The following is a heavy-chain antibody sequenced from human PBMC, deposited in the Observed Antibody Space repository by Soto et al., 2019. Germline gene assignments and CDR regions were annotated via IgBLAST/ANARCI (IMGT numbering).Heavy chain of an antibody. D-gene: IGHD3-3*01. V-gene: IGHV4-34*01. CDR3: ARARFSQWSQDYYGLDV. CDR2: INHSGSP. CDR1: VGSLSTYF. Sequence: LPVGSLSTYFWTWILQPPGKGLEWIGEINHSGSPNYSPSLRGRVTISLDTSKKQFSLNLSSVTAADTAVYFCARARFSQWSQDYYGLDVWGQGTTVTVSS. J-gene: IGHJ6*02.